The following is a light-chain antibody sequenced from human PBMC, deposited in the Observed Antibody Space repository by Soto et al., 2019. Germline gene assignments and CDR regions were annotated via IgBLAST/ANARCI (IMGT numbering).Light chain of an antibody. Sequence: DIQMTQSPSSLSASVGDRVTITCRASQGIHNYLAWYQQKPGKVPKLLIYAASTLQSGVPSRFRGSGSGTDFTLTISSLQPEDVATYYCQKYNSAPRTVGQGTKVDIK. CDR2: AAS. CDR1: QGIHNY. J-gene: IGKJ1*01. V-gene: IGKV1-27*01. CDR3: QKYNSAPRT.